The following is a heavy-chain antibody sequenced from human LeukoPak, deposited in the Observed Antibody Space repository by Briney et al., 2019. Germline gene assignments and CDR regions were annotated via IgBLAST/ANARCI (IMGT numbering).Heavy chain of an antibody. Sequence: ASVKVSCKASGYTFTSYGISWVRQAPGQGLEWMGWLSAYNGNTNYAQKLQGRVTMTTDTSTSTAYMELRSLRSDDTAVYYCARDPAFGDYVWGSYRRTFDYWGQGTLVTVSS. V-gene: IGHV1-18*01. CDR1: GYTFTSYG. CDR3: ARDPAFGDYVWGSYRRTFDY. J-gene: IGHJ4*02. CDR2: LSAYNGNT. D-gene: IGHD3-16*02.